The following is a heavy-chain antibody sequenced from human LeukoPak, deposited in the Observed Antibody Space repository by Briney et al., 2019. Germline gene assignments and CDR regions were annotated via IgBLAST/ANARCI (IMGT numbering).Heavy chain of an antibody. J-gene: IGHJ5*02. D-gene: IGHD3-22*01. CDR3: ARGAMIVVVITPGWFDP. Sequence: ASVKVSCKASGYTSTSYYMHWVRQAPGQGLEWMGVINPSGGSTSYAQKFQGRVTMTRDTSTSTVYMELSSLRSEDTAVYYCARGAMIVVVITPGWFDPWGQGTLVTVSS. V-gene: IGHV1-46*01. CDR2: INPSGGST. CDR1: GYTSTSYY.